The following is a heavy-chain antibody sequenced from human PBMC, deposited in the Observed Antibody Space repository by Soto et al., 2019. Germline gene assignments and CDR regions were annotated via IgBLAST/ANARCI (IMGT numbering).Heavy chain of an antibody. J-gene: IGHJ4*02. D-gene: IGHD3-16*01. CDR3: ARGFIPENY. V-gene: IGHV1-18*01. CDR1: GYTFSDYG. CDR2: MNTYNGNA. Sequence: QVQLIQSEGEVKKPGASVKVSCKTSGYTFSDYGISWVRQAPGRGLEWMGWMNTYNGNAKYAQSFQGRVTLTTDASTRTVFVELTSLNFADTAVYYCARGFIPENYWGQGTLVTVSS.